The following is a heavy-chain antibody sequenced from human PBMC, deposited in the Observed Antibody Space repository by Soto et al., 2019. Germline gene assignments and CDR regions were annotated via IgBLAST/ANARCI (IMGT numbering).Heavy chain of an antibody. V-gene: IGHV3-30*18. J-gene: IGHJ4*02. CDR1: GFTFSRYG. Sequence: GGSLRLSCEASGFTFSRYGMHWVRQAPGMGLEWVAVISWDGLAQYYGDSVKGRFTISRDNSQSTLYLQMNSLRTEDTAIYYCAKEAIQVGGPNYFDYWGQGVLVTVSS. CDR3: AKEAIQVGGPNYFDY. D-gene: IGHD2-2*02. CDR2: ISWDGLAQ.